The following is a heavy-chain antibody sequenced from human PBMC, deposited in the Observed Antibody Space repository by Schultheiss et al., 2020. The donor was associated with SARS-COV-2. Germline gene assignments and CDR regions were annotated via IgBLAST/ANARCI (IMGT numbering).Heavy chain of an antibody. J-gene: IGHJ4*02. CDR2: IYSGGST. CDR3: ARDYWGAMGY. Sequence: GESLKISCAASGFTVSSNYMSWVRQAPGKGLEWVSVIYSGGSTYYADSVKGRFTISRDNSKNTLYLQMNSLRAEDTAVYYCARDYWGAMGYWGQGTLVTVSS. V-gene: IGHV3-53*01. CDR1: GFTVSSNY. D-gene: IGHD3-16*01.